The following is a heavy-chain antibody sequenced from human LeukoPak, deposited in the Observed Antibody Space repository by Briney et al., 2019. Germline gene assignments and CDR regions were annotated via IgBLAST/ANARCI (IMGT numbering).Heavy chain of an antibody. D-gene: IGHD3-10*01. CDR1: GYTFTGYY. J-gene: IGHJ4*02. V-gene: IGHV7-4-1*02. CDR3: ARLLMVRGVLISYFDY. Sequence: ASVKVSCKASGYTFTGYYMHWVRQAPGQGLEWMGWINTNTGNPTYAQGFTGRFVFSLDTSVSTAYLQISSLKAEDTAVYYCARLLMVRGVLISYFDYWGQGTLVTVSS. CDR2: INTNTGNP.